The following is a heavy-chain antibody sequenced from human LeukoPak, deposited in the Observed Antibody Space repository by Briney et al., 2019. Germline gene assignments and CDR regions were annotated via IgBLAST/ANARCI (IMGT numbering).Heavy chain of an antibody. Sequence: SETLSLTCTVSGGPISSSSYYWGWIRQPPGKGLEWIGSIYYSGSTYYNPSLKSRVTISVDTSKNQFSLKLSSVTAADTAVYYCARGIVATGPGYWGQGTLVTVSS. CDR1: GGPISSSSYY. CDR2: IYYSGST. J-gene: IGHJ4*02. V-gene: IGHV4-39*01. CDR3: ARGIVATGPGY. D-gene: IGHD5-12*01.